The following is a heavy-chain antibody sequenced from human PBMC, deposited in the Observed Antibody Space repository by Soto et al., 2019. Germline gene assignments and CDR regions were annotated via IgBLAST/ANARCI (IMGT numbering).Heavy chain of an antibody. CDR1: GYTFTSYY. D-gene: IGHD2-15*01. CDR2: INPSGGST. Sequence: QVQLVQSGAEVKKPGASVKVSCKASGYTFTSYYMHWVRQAPGQGLEWMGIINPSGGSTTYAQKFGGRVTMTRDTSTSTVYMELSSLRSEDTAVYYCAREDIVVVVAATGCCDYWGQGTLVTVSS. CDR3: AREDIVVVVAATGCCDY. V-gene: IGHV1-46*03. J-gene: IGHJ4*02.